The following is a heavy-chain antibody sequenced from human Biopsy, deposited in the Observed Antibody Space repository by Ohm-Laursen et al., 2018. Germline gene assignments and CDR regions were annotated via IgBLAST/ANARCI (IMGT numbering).Heavy chain of an antibody. CDR2: NILILGTG. V-gene: IGHV1-69*06. D-gene: IGHD3-9*01. CDR1: GGTFSNYG. J-gene: IGHJ1*01. CDR3: ATKLTGYFHH. Sequence: EASVKVSCKTPGGTFSNYGVNWVRQAPGQGLEWLGGNILILGTGNYAQKFQDRVTVAADTSTSTATMELRSLRSDDTAVYYCATKLTGYFHHWGQGTLVIVSS.